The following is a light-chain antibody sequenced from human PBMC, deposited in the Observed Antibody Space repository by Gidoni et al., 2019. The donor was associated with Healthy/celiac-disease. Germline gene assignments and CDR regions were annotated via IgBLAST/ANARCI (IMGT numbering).Light chain of an antibody. Sequence: EIVLTQSLGTLSLSPVERATLSCRASQSVSSSYLAWYQQKPGQAPRLLIYGASSRATGIPDRFSVSGSGTDFTLTISRLEPEDFSVYYCQQYGSSSYTFXQXTKLEIK. V-gene: IGKV3-20*01. CDR2: GAS. CDR3: QQYGSSSYT. CDR1: QSVSSSY. J-gene: IGKJ2*01.